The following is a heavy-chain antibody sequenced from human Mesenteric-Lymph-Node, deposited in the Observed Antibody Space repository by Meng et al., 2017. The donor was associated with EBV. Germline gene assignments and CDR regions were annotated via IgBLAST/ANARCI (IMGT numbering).Heavy chain of an antibody. CDR3: ARGRRGVQYFDF. V-gene: IGHV4-61*01. D-gene: IGHD1-1*01. J-gene: IGHJ4*02. Sequence: QAPLQESGPGLVKPSETLSLTCTVSGGSVTSGSYYWNWIRQPPGKRLEWIGYIHYSGSTNYNPSLKSQITISVDTSKNQLSLRVSHVTAADTAVYYCARGRRGVQYFDFWGQGALVTVFS. CDR1: GGSVTSGSYY. CDR2: IHYSGST.